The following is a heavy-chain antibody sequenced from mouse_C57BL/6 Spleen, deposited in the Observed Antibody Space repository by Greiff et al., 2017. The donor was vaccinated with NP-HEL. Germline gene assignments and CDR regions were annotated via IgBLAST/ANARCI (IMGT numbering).Heavy chain of an antibody. J-gene: IGHJ3*01. CDR1: GYTFTDYY. V-gene: IGHV1-26*01. CDR2: INPNNGGT. Sequence: EVQLQQSGPELVKPGASVKISCKASGYTFTDYYMNWVKQSHGKSLEWIGDINPNNGGTSYNQKFKGKATLTVDKSSSTAYMELRSLTSEDSAVYYCAPWAWFAYWGQRTLVTVSA. CDR3: APWAWFAY.